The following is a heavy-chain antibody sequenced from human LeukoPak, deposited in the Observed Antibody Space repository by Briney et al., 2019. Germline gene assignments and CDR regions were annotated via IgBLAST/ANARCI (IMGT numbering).Heavy chain of an antibody. CDR1: GYTFTGYY. Sequence: ASVRVSCKASGYTFTGYYMHWVRQAPGQGLEWMGWINPNSGGTDYAQKFQGRVTMTRDTSISTAYMELSRLRSDDTAVYYCATDYGDYESGYWGQGTLVTVSS. CDR3: ATDYGDYESGY. CDR2: INPNSGGT. J-gene: IGHJ4*02. V-gene: IGHV1-2*02. D-gene: IGHD4-17*01.